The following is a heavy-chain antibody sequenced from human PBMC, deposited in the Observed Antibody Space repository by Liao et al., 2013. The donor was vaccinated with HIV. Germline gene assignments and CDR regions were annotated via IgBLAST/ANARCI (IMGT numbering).Heavy chain of an antibody. D-gene: IGHD5-18*01. Sequence: QVQLQQWGAGLLKPSETLSLTCAVYGGSFSGYYWSWIRQPPGKGLEWIGEINHSGSTNYNPSLKSRVTISVDTSKNQFSLKLSSVTAADTAVYYCASGGYRGLFDYWGQGTLVTVSS. V-gene: IGHV4-34*01. CDR3: ASGGYRGLFDY. CDR2: INHSGST. J-gene: IGHJ4*02. CDR1: GGSFSGYY.